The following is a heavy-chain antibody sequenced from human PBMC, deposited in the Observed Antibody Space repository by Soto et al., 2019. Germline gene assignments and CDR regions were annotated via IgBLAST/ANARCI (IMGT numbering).Heavy chain of an antibody. J-gene: IGHJ6*02. D-gene: IGHD5-18*01. V-gene: IGHV1-3*01. CDR3: AIGYSYGYRDYYYGMDV. CDR1: GYTFTSYA. Sequence: QVQLVQSGAEVKKPGASVKVSCKASGYTFTSYAMHWVRQAPGQRLEWMGWINAGNGNTKYSQKFQGRVTITRDTSASTAYMELSSLRSEDTAVYYCAIGYSYGYRDYYYGMDVWGQGTTVTVSS. CDR2: INAGNGNT.